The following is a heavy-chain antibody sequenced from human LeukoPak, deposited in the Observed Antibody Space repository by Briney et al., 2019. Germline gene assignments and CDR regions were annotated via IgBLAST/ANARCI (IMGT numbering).Heavy chain of an antibody. CDR2: IYYSGST. D-gene: IGHD3-9*01. CDR1: GGSFSGYY. J-gene: IGHJ6*03. Sequence: KSSETLSLTCAVYGGSFSGYYWSWIRQPPGKGLEWIGYIYYSGSTNYNPSLKSRVTISVDTSKNQLSLKLSSVTAADTAVYYCARYDILTGYWYPGYMDVWGKGTTVTISS. V-gene: IGHV4-59*01. CDR3: ARYDILTGYWYPGYMDV.